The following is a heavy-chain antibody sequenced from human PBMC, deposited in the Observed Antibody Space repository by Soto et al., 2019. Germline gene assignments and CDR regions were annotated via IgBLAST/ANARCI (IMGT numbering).Heavy chain of an antibody. CDR2: ISYDGSNK. V-gene: IGHV3-30*18. D-gene: IGHD6-13*01. J-gene: IGHJ6*02. Sequence: HGVRCVIQAPGKGLEWVAVISYDGSNKYYADSVKGRFTISRDNSKNTLYLQMNSLGAEDTAVYYCAKGQQLNEDGMDVWGQGTTVPVSS. CDR1: HG. CDR3: AKGQQLNEDGMDV.